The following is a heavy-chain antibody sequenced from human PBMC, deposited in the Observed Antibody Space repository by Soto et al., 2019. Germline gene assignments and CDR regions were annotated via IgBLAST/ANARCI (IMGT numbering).Heavy chain of an antibody. CDR3: AKDGVEVVPVALTDYYYYHIDV. V-gene: IGHV3-9*01. CDR2: ISWNSGNR. D-gene: IGHD2-2*01. Sequence: EVQLVESGGGLVQPGRSLRLSCTAAGFTFDNYAMHLVRQAPGKGLEWVSGISWNSGNRGYADSVKGRFTISRDNAKNSQYLQMTSLRAEDTALYYCAKDGVEVVPVALTDYYYYHIDVWGKGTTVTVSS. CDR1: GFTFDNYA. J-gene: IGHJ6*03.